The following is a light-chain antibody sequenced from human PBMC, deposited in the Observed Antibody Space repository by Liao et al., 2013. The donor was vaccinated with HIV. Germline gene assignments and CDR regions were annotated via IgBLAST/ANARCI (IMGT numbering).Light chain of an antibody. J-gene: IGLJ3*02. Sequence: SYVLTQPPSVSVAPGKTARITCGGNNIGSKSVHWYQQKPGQAPVLVIYYDSDRPSGIPERFSGSNSGNAATLTISRIEAGDEADYYCQVWDSSGDHPRVFGGGTKLTVL. CDR1: NIGSKS. CDR3: QVWDSSGDHPRV. V-gene: IGLV3-21*04. CDR2: YDS.